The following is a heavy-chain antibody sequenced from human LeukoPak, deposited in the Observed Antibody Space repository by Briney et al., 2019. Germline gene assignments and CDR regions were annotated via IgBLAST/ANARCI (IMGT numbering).Heavy chain of an antibody. CDR1: GFTFSSYA. V-gene: IGHV3-64*04. CDR2: ISSNGGTT. Sequence: PGGSLRLSCSASGFTFSSYAMHWVRQAPGKGLEYVSAISSNGGTTYYADSVKGRFTISRDNSKNTLYLQMNSLRAEDTAVYYCAKEDRVVPAGVFDYWGQGTLVTVSS. D-gene: IGHD2-2*01. CDR3: AKEDRVVPAGVFDY. J-gene: IGHJ4*02.